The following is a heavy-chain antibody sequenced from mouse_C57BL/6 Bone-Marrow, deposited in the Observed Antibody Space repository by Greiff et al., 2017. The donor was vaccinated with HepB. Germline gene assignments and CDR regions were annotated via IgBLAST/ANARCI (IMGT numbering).Heavy chain of an antibody. Sequence: VQLQQPGAELVKPGASVKMSCKASGYTFTSYWITWVKQRPGQGLEWIGDIYPGSGSTNYNEKFKSKATLTVDTSSSTAYMQFSSLTSEDSAIYYCAKYGTGYFDVWGTGTTVTVSS. CDR2: IYPGSGST. CDR1: GYTFTSYW. V-gene: IGHV1-55*01. J-gene: IGHJ1*03. CDR3: AKYGTGYFDV. D-gene: IGHD1-1*01.